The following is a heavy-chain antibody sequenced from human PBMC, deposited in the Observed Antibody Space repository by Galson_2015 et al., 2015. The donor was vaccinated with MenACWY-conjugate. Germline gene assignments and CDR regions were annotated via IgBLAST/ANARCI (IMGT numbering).Heavy chain of an antibody. D-gene: IGHD3-16*01. Sequence: ETLSLTCTVSGGSISNYWSWIRLPPGKRLEWIGYIYFGGRTTYNPSLESRVTMSIDTSKNQFSLKLTSVTAADTAVYYCAKHALGGYFDFWGQGILVTVSS. CDR2: IYFGGRT. V-gene: IGHV4-59*08. J-gene: IGHJ4*02. CDR1: GGSISNY. CDR3: AKHALGGYFDF.